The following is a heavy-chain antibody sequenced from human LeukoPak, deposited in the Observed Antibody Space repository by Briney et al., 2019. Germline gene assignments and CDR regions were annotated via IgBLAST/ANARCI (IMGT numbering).Heavy chain of an antibody. Sequence: SETLSLTCTVSGGSISSYYWSWIRHPARKRLEWIGYIYYSGSTNYNPSLKSRVTISVDTSKNQFSLKLSSVTAADTAVYYCARAHPHFDYWGQGTLVTVSS. CDR1: GGSISSYY. J-gene: IGHJ4*02. CDR2: IYYSGST. CDR3: ARAHPHFDY. V-gene: IGHV4-59*01.